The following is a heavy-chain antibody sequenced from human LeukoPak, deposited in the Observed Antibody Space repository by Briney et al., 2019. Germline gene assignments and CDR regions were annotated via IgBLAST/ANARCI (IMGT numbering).Heavy chain of an antibody. D-gene: IGHD6-13*01. CDR3: AREGWAAAGHFDY. CDR1: GGSISSGSYY. J-gene: IGHJ4*02. V-gene: IGHV4-61*02. CDR2: IYTSGST. Sequence: SQTLSLTCTVSGGSISSGSYYWSWIRQPAGKGLEWIGRIYTSGSTNYNPSLESRVTISVDPSENQFSLKLSSVTAADTAVYYCAREGWAAAGHFDYWGQGTLVTVSS.